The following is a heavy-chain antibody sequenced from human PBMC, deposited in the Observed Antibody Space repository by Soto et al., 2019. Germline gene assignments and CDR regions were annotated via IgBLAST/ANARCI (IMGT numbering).Heavy chain of an antibody. CDR1: GGSISSGGYY. Sequence: LSLTCTVSGGSISSGGYYWSWIRQHPGKGLEWIGYIYYSGSTYYNPSLKSRVTISVDTSKNQFSLKLSSVTAADTAVYYCARAALYCSSTSCYPYYFDYWGQGTLVTVSS. CDR3: ARAALYCSSTSCYPYYFDY. J-gene: IGHJ4*02. CDR2: IYYSGST. D-gene: IGHD2-2*01. V-gene: IGHV4-31*03.